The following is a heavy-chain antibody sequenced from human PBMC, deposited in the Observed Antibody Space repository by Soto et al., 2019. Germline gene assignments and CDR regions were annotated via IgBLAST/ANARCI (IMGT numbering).Heavy chain of an antibody. CDR1: GFIFNYAW. CDR2: IKSKTDGGTT. Sequence: EVQLVESGGGLVKPGGSLRLSCAASGFIFNYAWMNWVRQAPGKGLEWVGHIKSKTDGGTTDYAAPVKGRFTISRDDSRNMVYLQMNSLKIEDTAMYYCGSRHWGQGTLVTVSS. V-gene: IGHV3-15*07. J-gene: IGHJ4*02. CDR3: GSRH.